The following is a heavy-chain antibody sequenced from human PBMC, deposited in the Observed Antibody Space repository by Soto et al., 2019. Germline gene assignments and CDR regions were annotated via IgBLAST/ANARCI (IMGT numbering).Heavy chain of an antibody. J-gene: IGHJ4*02. Sequence: SSVKVSFKASGCTFSSYAISWVRQAPGQGLEWMGGIIPIFGTANYAQKFQGRVTITADESTSTAYMELSSLRSEDTAVYYCAGGSYDSSGYYYHYFDYWGQGTLVTVSS. D-gene: IGHD3-22*01. CDR1: GCTFSSYA. CDR3: AGGSYDSSGYYYHYFDY. V-gene: IGHV1-69*13. CDR2: IIPIFGTA.